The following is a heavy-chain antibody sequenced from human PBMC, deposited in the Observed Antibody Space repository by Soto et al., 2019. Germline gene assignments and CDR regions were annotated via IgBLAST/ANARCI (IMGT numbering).Heavy chain of an antibody. Sequence: PSETLSLTCAVYGGSFSGYYWSWIRQPPGKGLEWIGEINHSGSTNYNPSLKSRVTISVDTSKNQFSLKLSSVTAADTAVYYCAGEAGPDRWFDPWGQGTLVTVSS. V-gene: IGHV4-34*01. CDR1: GGSFSGYY. J-gene: IGHJ5*02. D-gene: IGHD6-19*01. CDR2: INHSGST. CDR3: AGEAGPDRWFDP.